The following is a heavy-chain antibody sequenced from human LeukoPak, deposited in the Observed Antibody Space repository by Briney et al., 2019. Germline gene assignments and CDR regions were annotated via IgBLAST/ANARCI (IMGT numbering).Heavy chain of an antibody. CDR2: IFYTDST. J-gene: IGHJ5*02. V-gene: IGHV4-59*01. D-gene: IGHD3-10*01. CDR3: TRSEGVYYGSGSSGSYYPHWFDP. CDR1: GGSISPYY. Sequence: SETLSLTCTVSGGSISPYYWSWIRQPPGKGLEWIGYIFYTDSTKYNPSLTSRVSISVDTSKNQFSLKLSSVTAADSAMYYCTRSEGVYYGSGSSGSYYPHWFDPWGQGTRVTVSS.